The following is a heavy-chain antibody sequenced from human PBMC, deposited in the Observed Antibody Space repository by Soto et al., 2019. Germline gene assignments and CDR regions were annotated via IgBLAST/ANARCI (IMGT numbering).Heavy chain of an antibody. V-gene: IGHV4-59*01. CDR2: FFYTGST. D-gene: IGHD5-12*01. CDR1: TGSTNSFY. J-gene: IGHJ4*02. CDR3: ARSRDGYNLNPIDQ. Sequence: QVQLQVSGPGLVKPSATLSLSCTVSTGSTNSFYWSWIRQPPGKRLEWIGYFFYTGSTNHNPSLKSRVTISLDMSSSQFSLSLSSVTAADTAMYYCARSRDGYNLNPIDQWGQGLLVTVSS.